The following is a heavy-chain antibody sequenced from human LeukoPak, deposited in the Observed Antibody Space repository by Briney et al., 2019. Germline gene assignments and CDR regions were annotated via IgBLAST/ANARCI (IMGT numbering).Heavy chain of an antibody. D-gene: IGHD6-13*01. J-gene: IGHJ4*02. CDR2: INSDGSST. CDR3: AGIAAGRFDY. CDR1: GFTFSSYW. V-gene: IGHV3-74*01. Sequence: GGSLRLSCAASGFTFSSYWMHWVRQAPGKGLVWVSRINSDGSSTSYADSVKGRFTISRDNAKNTLYLQMNSLRAEDTAVYYCAGIAAGRFDYWAREPWSPSPQ.